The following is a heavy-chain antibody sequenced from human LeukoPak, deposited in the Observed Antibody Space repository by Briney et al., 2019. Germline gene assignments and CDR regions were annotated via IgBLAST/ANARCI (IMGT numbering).Heavy chain of an antibody. V-gene: IGHV1-8*01. Sequence: ASVKVSCKASGYSFTSYDINWVRQATGQGLEWMGWMNPNSGNTGYAQKFQGRVTMTRNTSISTAYMELSSLRSEDTAVYYCARCAKTERRYNWFDPWGQGTLVTVSS. J-gene: IGHJ5*02. CDR1: GYSFTSYD. D-gene: IGHD1-1*01. CDR3: ARCAKTERRYNWFDP. CDR2: MNPNSGNT.